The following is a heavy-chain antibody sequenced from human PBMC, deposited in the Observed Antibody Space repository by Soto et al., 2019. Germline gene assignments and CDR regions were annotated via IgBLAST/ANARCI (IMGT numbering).Heavy chain of an antibody. D-gene: IGHD3-22*01. Sequence: QVQLVESGGGVVQPGRSLRLSCAASGFTFSSYAMHWVRQAPGKGLEWVAVISYDGSNKYYADSVKGRFTISRDNSKNTLYLQMNSLRAEDTAVYYCARGIREYYDSSGPSLDYWGQGTLVTVSS. V-gene: IGHV3-30-3*01. CDR3: ARGIREYYDSSGPSLDY. CDR2: ISYDGSNK. J-gene: IGHJ4*02. CDR1: GFTFSSYA.